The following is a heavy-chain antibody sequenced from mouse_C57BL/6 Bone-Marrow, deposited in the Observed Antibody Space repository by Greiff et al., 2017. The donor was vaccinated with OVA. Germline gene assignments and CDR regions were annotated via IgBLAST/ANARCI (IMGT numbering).Heavy chain of an antibody. CDR3: ARGALTTVRDDY. CDR2: ILPGSGST. CDR1: GYTFTGYW. D-gene: IGHD1-1*01. V-gene: IGHV1-9*01. J-gene: IGHJ2*01. Sequence: VQLQQSGAELMKPGASVKLSCKATGYTFTGYWIEWVKQRPGHGLEWIGEILPGSGSTNYNKKFKGKATFTADTSSNTAYMQLSSLTTEDSAIYYCARGALTTVRDDYWGQGTTLTVSS.